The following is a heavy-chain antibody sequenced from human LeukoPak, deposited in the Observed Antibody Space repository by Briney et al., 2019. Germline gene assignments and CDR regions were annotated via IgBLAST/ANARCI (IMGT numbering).Heavy chain of an antibody. CDR1: GFSLSSYA. CDR3: AKERTATVGTGLDY. Sequence: PGRSLRLACAAAGFSLSSYAINCVRHPARKLLEWVSCISGNRAKTNDAEPVKGRSTISQDNYKNTQYLQMNSLRAEDTAVYYCAKERTATVGTGLDYWGQGTLATVSS. J-gene: IGHJ4*02. CDR2: ISGNRAKT. D-gene: IGHD1/OR15-1a*01. V-gene: IGHV3-23*01.